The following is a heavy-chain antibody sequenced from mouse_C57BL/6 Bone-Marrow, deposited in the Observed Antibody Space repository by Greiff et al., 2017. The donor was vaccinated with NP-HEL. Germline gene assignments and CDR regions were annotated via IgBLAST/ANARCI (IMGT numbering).Heavy chain of an antibody. CDR2: IHPNSGST. Sequence: QVQLQQPGAELVKPGASVKLSCKASGYTFTSYWMHWVKQRPGQGLEWIGMIHPNSGSTNYNEKFKSKATLTVDKSSSTAYMQLSSLTYEDSAVYYCARSFINTVELAYWGQGNLVTVSA. CDR1: GYTFTSYW. J-gene: IGHJ3*01. V-gene: IGHV1-64*01. CDR3: ARSFINTVELAY. D-gene: IGHD1-1*01.